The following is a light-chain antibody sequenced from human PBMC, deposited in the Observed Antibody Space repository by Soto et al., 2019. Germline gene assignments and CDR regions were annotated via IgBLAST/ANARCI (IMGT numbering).Light chain of an antibody. CDR3: PQSSNTPLT. CDR2: AAS. CDR1: QSISHY. V-gene: IGKV1-39*01. Sequence: DIQMTQSPSSLSASVGDRVTSXXRASQSISHYLNWYQQKPGKAPKLXIYAASSLQSGVPSRFSGSGAGTDFTLTISSLQPEDFATYYCPQSSNTPLTFGQGTRLENK. J-gene: IGKJ5*01.